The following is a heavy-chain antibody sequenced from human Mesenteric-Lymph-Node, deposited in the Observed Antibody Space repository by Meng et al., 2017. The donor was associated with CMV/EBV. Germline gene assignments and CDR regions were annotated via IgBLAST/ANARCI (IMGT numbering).Heavy chain of an antibody. CDR1: GGTFSSYA. V-gene: IGHV1-69*05. CDR2: IIPIFGTA. Sequence: SVKVSCKASGGTFSSYAISWVRQAPGQGLEWMGGIIPIFGTANYAQKFQGRVTITTDESTSTAYMELSSLRSEDTAVYYCARDFSSSWSHEDAFDIWGQGTMVTVSS. D-gene: IGHD6-13*01. J-gene: IGHJ3*02. CDR3: ARDFSSSWSHEDAFDI.